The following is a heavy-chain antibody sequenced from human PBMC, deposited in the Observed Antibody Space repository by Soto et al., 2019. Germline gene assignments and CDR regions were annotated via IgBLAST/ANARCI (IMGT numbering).Heavy chain of an antibody. CDR1: GGSISSGDYY. CDR3: ASSIAARGDYYYGMDV. D-gene: IGHD6-6*01. V-gene: IGHV4-30-4*01. Sequence: PSETLSLTCTVSGGSISSGDYYWSWIRQPPGKGLEWIGYIYYSGSTYYNPSLKSRVTIPVDTSKNQFSLKLSSVTAADTAVYYCASSIAARGDYYYGMDVWGQGTTVTVSS. J-gene: IGHJ6*02. CDR2: IYYSGST.